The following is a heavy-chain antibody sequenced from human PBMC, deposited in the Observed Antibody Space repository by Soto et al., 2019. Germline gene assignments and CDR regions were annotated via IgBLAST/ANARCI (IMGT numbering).Heavy chain of an antibody. V-gene: IGHV1-18*01. Sequence: GASVKVSCKASGYTFINYGISWVRQAPGQGLEWMGWISAYNGNTNYGQKFQGRVSMTTDTSTSTAYMELRSLRSDDTAVYYCAREAPGDYDSSGYYYDVELDYWGRGTLVTVSS. J-gene: IGHJ4*02. D-gene: IGHD3-22*01. CDR2: ISAYNGNT. CDR3: AREAPGDYDSSGYYYDVELDY. CDR1: GYTFINYG.